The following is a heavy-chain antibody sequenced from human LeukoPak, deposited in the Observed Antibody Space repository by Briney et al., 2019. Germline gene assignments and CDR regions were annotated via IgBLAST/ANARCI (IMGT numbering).Heavy chain of an antibody. J-gene: IGHJ4*02. V-gene: IGHV3-30*18. CDR1: GFTFSSYW. D-gene: IGHD3-10*01. Sequence: PGGSLRLSCAASGFTFSSYWMSWVRQAPGKGLEWVAVISYDGSNKYYADSVKGRFTISRDNSKNTLYLQMNSLRAEDTAVYYCAKDRNYYGSGSYYFDYWGQGTLVTVSS. CDR2: ISYDGSNK. CDR3: AKDRNYYGSGSYYFDY.